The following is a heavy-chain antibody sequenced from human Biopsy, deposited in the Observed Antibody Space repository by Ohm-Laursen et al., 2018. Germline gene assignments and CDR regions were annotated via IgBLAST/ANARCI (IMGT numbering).Heavy chain of an antibody. V-gene: IGHV3-73*01. CDR1: GFNLSAFA. Sequence: SLRLSCSASGFNLSAFALHWVRQASGRGLEWVGRIKKKSNNDATAYAESMKGRFSIFRDDSKSMLFLQMDSLKIEDTAVYFCTRSAGYGYDYWGQGILVTVSS. CDR3: TRSAGYGYDY. J-gene: IGHJ4*02. D-gene: IGHD5-12*01. CDR2: IKKKSNNDAT.